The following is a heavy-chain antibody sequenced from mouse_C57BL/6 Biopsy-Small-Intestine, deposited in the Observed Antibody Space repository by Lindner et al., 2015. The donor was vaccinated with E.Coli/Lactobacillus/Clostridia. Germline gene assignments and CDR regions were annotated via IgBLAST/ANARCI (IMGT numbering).Heavy chain of an antibody. CDR1: GYTFISYW. J-gene: IGHJ2*01. D-gene: IGHD2-12*01. CDR3: ARSDYTYYSY. Sequence: VQLXESGAELAKPGASVKMSCKASGYTFISYWMHWVKQRPGQGLEWIGYINPSIDYTEYNQKFKDKATLTADKSSNTAYMQLSGLTSEDSAVYYCARSDYTYYSYWGQGTTLTVSS. CDR2: INPSIDYT. V-gene: IGHV1-7*01.